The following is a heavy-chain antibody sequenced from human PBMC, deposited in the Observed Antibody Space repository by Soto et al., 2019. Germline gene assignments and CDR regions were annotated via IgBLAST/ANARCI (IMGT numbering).Heavy chain of an antibody. V-gene: IGHV3-30*02. CDR3: ASKNGHGYYYGMDV. CDR1: GFSFSTYG. Sequence: GGSLRPSCAASGFSFSTYGMHWVRQAPGKGLEWVAFIWNEASYKNYVDPVKGRFTISRDNSNNTAYLQMNSLKTEDTAVYYCASKNGHGYYYGMDVWGQGTTVTVSS. CDR2: IWNEASYK. J-gene: IGHJ6*02.